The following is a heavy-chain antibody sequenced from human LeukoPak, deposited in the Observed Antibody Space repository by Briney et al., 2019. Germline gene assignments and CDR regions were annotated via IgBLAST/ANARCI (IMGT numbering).Heavy chain of an antibody. Sequence: SETLPLTCTVSGGSISSYYWSWVRQPPGKGLEWIGFVYYTGSTNYSPSLKSRVTISVDTSKNQFSLKLSSVTAADTAVYYCARISSSNWYNERGAFDVWGQGTMVTVSS. CDR2: VYYTGST. J-gene: IGHJ3*01. V-gene: IGHV4-59*01. CDR3: ARISSSNWYNERGAFDV. CDR1: GGSISSYY. D-gene: IGHD6-13*01.